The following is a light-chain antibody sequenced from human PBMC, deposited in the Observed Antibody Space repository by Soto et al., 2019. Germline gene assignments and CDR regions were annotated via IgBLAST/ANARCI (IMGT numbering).Light chain of an antibody. CDR1: QSISSW. Sequence: DIQMTQSPSTLSASVGDRVTITCRASQSISSWLAWYQQKPGKAPKLLNYKASTLKSGVPSRFSGSGSGTEFTLTISSLQPDDFATYYCQQYNSYWTFGQGTKVEIK. V-gene: IGKV1-5*03. J-gene: IGKJ1*01. CDR3: QQYNSYWT. CDR2: KAS.